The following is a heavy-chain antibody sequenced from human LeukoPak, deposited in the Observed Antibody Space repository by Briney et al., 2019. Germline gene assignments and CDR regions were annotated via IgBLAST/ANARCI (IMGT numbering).Heavy chain of an antibody. V-gene: IGHV3-23*01. CDR2: ISGSGGST. CDR1: GFTFSSYA. D-gene: IGHD6-13*01. J-gene: IGHJ4*02. Sequence: PGGPLRLSCAASGFTFSSYAMSWVRQAPGKGLEWVSAISGSGGSTYYADSVKGRFTISRDNSKNMLYLQMNSLRAEDTAVYYCAKVRSRIAAAGTSVYYFDYWGQGTLVTVSS. CDR3: AKVRSRIAAAGTSVYYFDY.